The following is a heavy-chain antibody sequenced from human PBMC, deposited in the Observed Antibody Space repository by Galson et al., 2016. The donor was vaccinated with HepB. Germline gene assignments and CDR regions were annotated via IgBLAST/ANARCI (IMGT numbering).Heavy chain of an antibody. J-gene: IGHJ4*02. Sequence: SLRLSCAVSGISVGINYMTWVRQVPGKGLEWVSVIYSGENTYYADSVKGGFTITSNNSKNTLNLQMNSLTGEDTAVYHCAKDKGRGYGSGGNYYNLYLDYWGQGTLVTVSS. D-gene: IGHD2-15*01. CDR1: GISVGINY. CDR2: IYSGENT. V-gene: IGHV3-66*01. CDR3: AKDKGRGYGSGGNYYNLYLDY.